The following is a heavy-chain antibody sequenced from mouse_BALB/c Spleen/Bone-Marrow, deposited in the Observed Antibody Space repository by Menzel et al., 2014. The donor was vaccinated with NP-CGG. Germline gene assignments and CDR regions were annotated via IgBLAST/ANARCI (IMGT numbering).Heavy chain of an antibody. CDR2: ISYSGST. J-gene: IGHJ2*01. D-gene: IGHD2-3*01. Sequence: VHVKQSGPSLVKPSQTLTLTCSVTGDSITSGYWNWIRKFPGNKLEYMGYISYSGSTYYSPSLKSRISITRDTSKNQYYLQLNSVTTEDSATYYCATYDGYYFDYWGQGTTLTVSS. V-gene: IGHV3-8*02. CDR1: GDSITSGY. CDR3: ATYDGYYFDY.